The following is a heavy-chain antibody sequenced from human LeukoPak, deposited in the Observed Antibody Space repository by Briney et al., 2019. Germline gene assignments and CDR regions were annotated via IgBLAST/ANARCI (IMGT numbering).Heavy chain of an antibody. D-gene: IGHD2/OR15-2a*01. CDR2: ISWNSGST. Sequence: GRSLRLSCAASGFTFDDYAMHWVRQAPGKGLEWVSGISWNSGSTGYADAVKGRFTMSRDNAKNSLYLQMKSLRPEDTALYYCARVGLSSPGPGFDYWGQGTLVTVSS. CDR1: GFTFDDYA. CDR3: ARVGLSSPGPGFDY. V-gene: IGHV3-9*01. J-gene: IGHJ4*02.